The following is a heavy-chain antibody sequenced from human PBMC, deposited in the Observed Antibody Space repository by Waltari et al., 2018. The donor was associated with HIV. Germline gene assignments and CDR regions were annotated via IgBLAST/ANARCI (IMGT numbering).Heavy chain of an antibody. J-gene: IGHJ6*02. CDR3: ARDSSISSRHYFYSNGMDV. CDR1: ELTFSDDA. CDR2: ISYDGKKQ. D-gene: IGHD6-6*01. Sequence: QVRLVESGGGVVQPGRSLRLSCVASELTFSDDAFHWVRKAPGQGLDGLASISYDGKKQYYADAVKGRFTISRDNSKDTLYLQMNSLRAEDTAVYFCARDSSISSRHYFYSNGMDVWGQGTTVIVSS. V-gene: IGHV3-30*04.